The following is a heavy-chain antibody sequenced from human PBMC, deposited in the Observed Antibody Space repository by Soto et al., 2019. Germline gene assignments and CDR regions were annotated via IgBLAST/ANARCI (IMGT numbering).Heavy chain of an antibody. J-gene: IGHJ4*02. CDR1: GYTFSCHW. CDR3: ARHGAAIWLGY. CDR2: IDPSDSYI. V-gene: IGHV5-10-1*01. Sequence: PGESLKISCKTSGYTFSCHWISWVRQVPGKGLQWMGNIDPSDSYINYNPAFRGHVTFSVDKSSSTAYLHWRSLGPSDTAIYYCARHGAAIWLGYWGQGTLVTVSS. D-gene: IGHD6-19*01.